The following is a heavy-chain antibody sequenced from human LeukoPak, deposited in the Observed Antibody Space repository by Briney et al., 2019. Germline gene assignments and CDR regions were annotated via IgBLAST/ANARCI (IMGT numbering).Heavy chain of an antibody. D-gene: IGHD3-10*01. Sequence: GGSLRLSCAPSGFTFSSYWMHWVRQAPGKGLVWVLRINTDGSTITYADSVKGRFTISRDNAKNTLYLQMNSLRGEDTAVYFCARDFSGALWFGEPRGQGTLVTVSS. CDR2: INTDGSTI. V-gene: IGHV3-74*01. J-gene: IGHJ4*02. CDR1: GFTFSSYW. CDR3: ARDFSGALWFGEP.